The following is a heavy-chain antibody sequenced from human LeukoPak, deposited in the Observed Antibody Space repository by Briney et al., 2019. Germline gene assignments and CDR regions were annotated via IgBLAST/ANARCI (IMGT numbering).Heavy chain of an antibody. CDR1: GGSISSSSYY. V-gene: IGHV4-39*01. CDR2: IYYSGST. CDR3: ARLFISRGAALTCSDY. D-gene: IGHD3-22*01. Sequence: PSETLSLTCTVSGGSISSSSYYWGWIRQPPGKGLEWIGSIYYSGSTYYNPSLKSRVTISVDTSKNQFSLKLSSVTAADTAVYYCARLFISRGAALTCSDYWGQGTLVTVSS. J-gene: IGHJ4*02.